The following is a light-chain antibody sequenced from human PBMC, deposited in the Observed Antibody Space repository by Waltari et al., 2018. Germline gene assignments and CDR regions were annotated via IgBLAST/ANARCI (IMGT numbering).Light chain of an antibody. Sequence: DIQMTQSPSSLSASVGDRVTITCRASQDISNHLAWFQQKPGKVPKSLIYLASTLQTGVPSRFSGSGSGTDFTLTISSLQPEDVATYYCQHYHSFPWTFGRGTKVEIK. CDR1: QDISNH. V-gene: IGKV1-16*01. CDR2: LAS. J-gene: IGKJ1*01. CDR3: QHYHSFPWT.